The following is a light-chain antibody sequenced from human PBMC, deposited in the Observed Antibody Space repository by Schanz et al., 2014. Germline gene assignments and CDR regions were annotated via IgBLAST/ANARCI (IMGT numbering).Light chain of an antibody. Sequence: EIVLTQSPATLSLSPGERATLSCRASQSVSSYLAWYQHKPGQAPRLLIYGASTRATGIPDRFSGSGSGTDFTLTISRLEPEDFAVFYCQQYHTSPYTFGQGTKLEI. V-gene: IGKV3-20*01. CDR2: GAS. J-gene: IGKJ2*01. CDR1: QSVSSY. CDR3: QQYHTSPYT.